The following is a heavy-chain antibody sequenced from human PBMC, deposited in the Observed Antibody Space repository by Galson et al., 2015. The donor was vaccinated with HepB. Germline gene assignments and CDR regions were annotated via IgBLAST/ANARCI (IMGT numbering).Heavy chain of an antibody. CDR2: ITPSGDNT. J-gene: IGHJ4*01. CDR1: GFTFSYYA. D-gene: IGHD6-19*01. V-gene: IGHV3-23*01. Sequence: SLRLSCAASGFTFSYYAMSWVRQAPGKGLEWVSAITPSGDNTYSADSLKGRFNISSDNSKNTLFLQMNSLSADDTAIYFCAKVFPEKTDGWYRQALYYFDSWGHGTRVTVSS. CDR3: AKVFPEKTDGWYRQALYYFDS.